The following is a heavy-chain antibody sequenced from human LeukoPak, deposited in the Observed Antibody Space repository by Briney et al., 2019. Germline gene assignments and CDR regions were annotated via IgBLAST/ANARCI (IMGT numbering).Heavy chain of an antibody. CDR2: INHSGST. CDR3: ARGMLCSGGSCYRYYYYGMDV. J-gene: IGHJ6*04. V-gene: IGHV4-34*01. D-gene: IGHD2-15*01. Sequence: SETLSLTCAVYGGSFSGYYWSWIRQPPGKGLEWIGEINHSGSTNYNPSLKSRVTISVDTSKNQFSLKLSSVTAADTAVYYCARGMLCSGGSCYRYYYYGMDVWGKGPTVTVSS. CDR1: GGSFSGYY.